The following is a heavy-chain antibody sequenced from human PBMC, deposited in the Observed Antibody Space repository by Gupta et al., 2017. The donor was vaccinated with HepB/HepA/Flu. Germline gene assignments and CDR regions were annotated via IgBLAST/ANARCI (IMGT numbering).Heavy chain of an antibody. CDR1: GGTFSSYA. CDR3: ARTLEGLWWFDP. V-gene: IGHV1-69*01. CDR2: IIPIVGTA. D-gene: IGHD2/OR15-2a*01. Sequence: QVQLVQSGAEVKKSGSSVKVSCQASGGTFSSYAISWVRQAPGQGLEWVGGIIPIVGTANYAQKFQGRVTITADEATSTACMELSSLRSEDTAVYYCARTLEGLWWFDPWGQGTLVTVSS. J-gene: IGHJ5*02.